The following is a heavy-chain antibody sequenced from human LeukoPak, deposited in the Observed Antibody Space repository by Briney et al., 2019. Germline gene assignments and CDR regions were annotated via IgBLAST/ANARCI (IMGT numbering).Heavy chain of an antibody. CDR2: ISAYNGNT. Sequence: GASVKVSCKASGYTFTSYGISWVRQAPGQGLEWMGWISAYNGNTNYAQKLQGRVTMTTDTSTSTAYMELRSLRSDDTAMYYCATSSGWYAKGGYFQHWGQGTLVTVSS. D-gene: IGHD6-19*01. J-gene: IGHJ1*01. CDR3: ATSSGWYAKGGYFQH. CDR1: GYTFTSYG. V-gene: IGHV1-18*01.